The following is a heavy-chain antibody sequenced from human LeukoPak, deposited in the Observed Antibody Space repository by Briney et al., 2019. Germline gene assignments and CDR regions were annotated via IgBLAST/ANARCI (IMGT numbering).Heavy chain of an antibody. V-gene: IGHV4-34*01. CDR3: ARGWFGFWHNSYADDKAFDV. Sequence: HSETLSLTCAVHGGSFRGYYWSWIRQVPGKGLERLGEINQRGRTNYNPSLKSRVTISVDTSKYQISLNLSFVTATVTAVYYCARGWFGFWHNSYADDKAFDVWGPGTRVTVSS. CDR2: INQRGRT. CDR1: GGSFRGYY. D-gene: IGHD5-18*01. J-gene: IGHJ3*01.